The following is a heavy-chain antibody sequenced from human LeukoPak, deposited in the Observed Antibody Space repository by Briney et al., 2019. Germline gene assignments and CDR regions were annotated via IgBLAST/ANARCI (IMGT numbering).Heavy chain of an antibody. CDR2: INHSGST. V-gene: IGHV4-34*01. Sequence: SETLSLTCTVYGGSFSGYYWSWIRQPPGKGLEWIGEINHSGSTNYNPSLKSRVTISVDTSKNQFSLKLSSVTAADTAVYYCARGIAAAGHSVFDYWGQGTLVTVSS. J-gene: IGHJ4*02. D-gene: IGHD6-13*01. CDR3: ARGIAAAGHSVFDY. CDR1: GGSFSGYY.